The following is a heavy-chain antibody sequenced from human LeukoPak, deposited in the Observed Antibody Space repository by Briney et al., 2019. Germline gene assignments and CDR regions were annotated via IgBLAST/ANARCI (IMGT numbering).Heavy chain of an antibody. J-gene: IGHJ4*02. D-gene: IGHD6-13*01. V-gene: IGHV3-23*01. Sequence: GGSLRLSCAASGFTFSTYAMNWVRQAPGKGLEWVSGISGSGGGKFYADSVKGRFTISRDNSKNVMFLQMHSLRAEDTAVYLCARGPSRRGLRSSADYWGPGTLVTVSS. CDR2: ISGSGGGK. CDR1: GFTFSTYA. CDR3: ARGPSRRGLRSSADY.